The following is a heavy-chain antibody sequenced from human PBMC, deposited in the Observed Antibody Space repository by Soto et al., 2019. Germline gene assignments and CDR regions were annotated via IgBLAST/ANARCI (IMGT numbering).Heavy chain of an antibody. CDR1: GGTFSNFG. CDR2: IIPIFASS. D-gene: IGHD6-13*01. CDR3: AKDEGFQQLLFVFET. Sequence: QVQLVQSGAEVKKPGSSVRVSCKASGGTFSNFGFSWVRQAPGQGLEWMGGIIPIFASSNYAQKFQGRLTITADESTSTAYMDLSSLRSEDTAVYFCAKDEGFQQLLFVFETWGQGTLVTVSS. V-gene: IGHV1-69*01. J-gene: IGHJ5*02.